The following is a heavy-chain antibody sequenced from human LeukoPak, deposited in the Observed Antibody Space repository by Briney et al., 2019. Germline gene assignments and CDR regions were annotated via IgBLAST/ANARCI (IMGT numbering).Heavy chain of an antibody. CDR3: ARESSSWYYYYYMDV. CDR1: GGSFSGYY. V-gene: IGHV4-34*01. J-gene: IGHJ6*03. D-gene: IGHD6-13*01. CDR2: INHSGST. Sequence: PSETLSLTCAVYGGSFSGYYWSWIRQPPGKGLEWIGEINHSGSTNYNPSLKSRVTISVDTSKNQFSLKLSSVTAADTAVYYCARESSSWYYYYYMDVWGKGTTVTVSS.